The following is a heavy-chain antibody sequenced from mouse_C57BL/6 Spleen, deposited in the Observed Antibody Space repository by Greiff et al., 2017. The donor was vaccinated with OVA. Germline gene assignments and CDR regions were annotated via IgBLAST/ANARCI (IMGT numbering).Heavy chain of an antibody. V-gene: IGHV14-3*01. J-gene: IGHJ3*01. CDR1: GFNIKNTY. CDR2: IDPANGNT. CDR3: AREGSSGPAWFAY. D-gene: IGHD3-2*02. Sequence: EVKVVESVAELVRPGASVKLSCTASGFNIKNTYMHWVKQRPEQGLEWIGRIDPANGNTKYAPKFQGKATITADTSSNTAYLQLSSLTSEDTAIYYGAREGSSGPAWFAYWGQGTLVTVSA.